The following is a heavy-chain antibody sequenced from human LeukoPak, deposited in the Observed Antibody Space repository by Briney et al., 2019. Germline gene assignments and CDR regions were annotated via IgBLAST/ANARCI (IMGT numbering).Heavy chain of an antibody. CDR1: GGSISSGDYY. D-gene: IGHD4/OR15-4a*01. J-gene: IGHJ4*02. V-gene: IGHV4-30-4*01. CDR2: IYYSGST. Sequence: SETLSLTCAVSGGSISSGDYYWRWIRQPPGKGLEWIGYIYYSGSTYYNPSLKSRVTMSVDTSKNQFYPKLTSVTAADTAVYYCARELTYADYWGQGTLVTVSS. CDR3: ARELTYADY.